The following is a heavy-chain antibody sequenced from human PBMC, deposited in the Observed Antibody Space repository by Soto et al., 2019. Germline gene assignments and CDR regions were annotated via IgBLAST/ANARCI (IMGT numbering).Heavy chain of an antibody. D-gene: IGHD3-9*01. CDR3: AKDHKPSELRYFDWLLYPDY. CDR2: ISYDGSNK. CDR1: GFTFSSYG. J-gene: IGHJ4*02. V-gene: IGHV3-30*18. Sequence: GGSLRLSCAASGFTFSSYGMHWVRQAPGKGLEWVAVISYDGSNKYYADSVKGRFTISRDNSKNTLYLQMNSLRAEDTAVYYCAKDHKPSELRYFDWLLYPDYWGQGTLVTVSS.